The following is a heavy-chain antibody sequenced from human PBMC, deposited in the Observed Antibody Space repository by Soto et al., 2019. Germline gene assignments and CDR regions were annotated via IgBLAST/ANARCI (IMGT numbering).Heavy chain of an antibody. D-gene: IGHD5-18*01. CDR2: ISYDGSNK. V-gene: IGHV3-30*03. CDR3: ARDSLRAAMNDY. CDR1: GFTFSDYA. J-gene: IGHJ4*02. Sequence: PGGSLRLSCAASGFTFSDYAMHWVRQAPGKGLEWVAVISYDGSNKYYADSVKGRFTISRDNSKNTLYLQMNSLRDEDTAVYYCARDSLRAAMNDYWGQGTLVTVSS.